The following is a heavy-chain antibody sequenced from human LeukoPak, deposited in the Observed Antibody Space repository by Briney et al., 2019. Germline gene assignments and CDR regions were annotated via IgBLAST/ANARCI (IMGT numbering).Heavy chain of an antibody. J-gene: IGHJ3*01. V-gene: IGHV3-20*04. CDR2: INWNGGST. CDR1: GFTFDDYG. D-gene: IGHD5-24*01. CDR3: ARDREMATRLHDAFDF. Sequence: AGSLRLSCAASGFTFDDYGMSWVRQAPGKGLEWVSGINWNGGSTGYADSVKGRFTISRDNAKNSLFLQMNSLRAEDTAVYYCARDREMATRLHDAFDFWGQGTMVTVSS.